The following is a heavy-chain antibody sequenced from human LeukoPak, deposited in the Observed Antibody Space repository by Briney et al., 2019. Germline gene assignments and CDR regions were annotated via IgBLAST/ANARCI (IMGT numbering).Heavy chain of an antibody. J-gene: IGHJ4*02. V-gene: IGHV3-48*03. CDR2: ISDSGSLI. D-gene: IGHD6-13*01. CDR3: ASSGGGTAAPGRHY. CDR1: GFXFSSFE. Sequence: GGSLRLSCAASGFXFSSFEINWVRQAPGKGLEWASYISDSGSLIYYADSVRGRFTISRDNAKNSLSLQMNSLRAEDTAVYYCASSGGGTAAPGRHYWGQGTLVSVSS.